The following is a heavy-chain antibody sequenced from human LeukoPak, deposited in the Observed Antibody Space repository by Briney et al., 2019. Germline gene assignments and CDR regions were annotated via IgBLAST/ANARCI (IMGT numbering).Heavy chain of an antibody. CDR1: GFTFSSYD. CDR2: IGTAGDT. V-gene: IGHV3-13*01. J-gene: IGHJ4*02. Sequence: GGSLRLSCAASGFTFSSYDMHWVRQATGKGLEWVSAIGTAGDTYYPGSVKGRFTISRENAKNSLYLQMNSLRAGDTAVYYCARVIGGSGYDYWGQGTLVTVSS. D-gene: IGHD3-10*01. CDR3: ARVIGGSGYDY.